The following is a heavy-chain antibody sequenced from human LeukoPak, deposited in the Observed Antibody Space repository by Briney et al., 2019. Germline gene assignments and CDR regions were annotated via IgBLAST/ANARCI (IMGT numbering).Heavy chain of an antibody. V-gene: IGHV1-69*06. J-gene: IGHJ6*03. CDR1: GGTFGSYA. CDR3: ASGSGKDTAMVELSYYYMDV. CDR2: IIPIFGTA. Sequence: ASVKVSCKASGGTFGSYAISWVRQAPGQGLEWMGGIIPIFGTANYAQKFQGRVTITADKSTSTAYMELSSLRSEDTAVYYCASGSGKDTAMVELSYYYMDVWGKGTTVTVSS. D-gene: IGHD5-18*01.